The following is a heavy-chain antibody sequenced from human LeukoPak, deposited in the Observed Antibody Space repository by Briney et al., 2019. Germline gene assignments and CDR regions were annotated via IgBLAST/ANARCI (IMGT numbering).Heavy chain of an antibody. J-gene: IGHJ4*02. Sequence: PGGSLRLSCAASGFTFSNYSMNWVRQAPGKGLEWVSSISSSSSYIYYADSVKGRFTISRDNSKNTLYLQMNSLRAEDTAVYYCARATMVRNVAIDYWGQGTLVTVSS. V-gene: IGHV3-21*04. D-gene: IGHD3-10*01. CDR1: GFTFSNYS. CDR2: ISSSSSYI. CDR3: ARATMVRNVAIDY.